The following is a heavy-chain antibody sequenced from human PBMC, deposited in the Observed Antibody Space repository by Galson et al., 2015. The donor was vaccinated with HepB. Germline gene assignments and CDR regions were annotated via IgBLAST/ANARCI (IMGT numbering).Heavy chain of an antibody. J-gene: IGHJ4*02. CDR2: ISYDGSNK. Sequence: SLRLSCAASGFTFSSYAMHWVRQAPGKGLEWVAVISYDGSNKYYADSVKGRFTISRDNSKNTLYLQMNSLRAEDTAVYYCARDYGGNDYWGQGTLVTVSS. CDR3: ARDYGGNDY. V-gene: IGHV3-30*04. CDR1: GFTFSSYA. D-gene: IGHD4-23*01.